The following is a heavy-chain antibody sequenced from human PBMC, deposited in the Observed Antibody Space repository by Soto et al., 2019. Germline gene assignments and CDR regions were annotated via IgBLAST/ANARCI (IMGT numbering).Heavy chain of an antibody. CDR2: IYPGDSDT. J-gene: IGHJ4*02. V-gene: IGHV5-51*04. CDR1: DYNIARYW. CDR3: ASAYGSGPYYFDY. D-gene: IGHD3-10*01. Sequence: ESKRDSKKGSDYNIARYWSGWVRQIPGKGLEWMGIIYPGDSDTRYRPSLQGQVTMSADKPISTAYLQWSSLKASDTAMYYCASAYGSGPYYFDYCGQGTLVTVLL.